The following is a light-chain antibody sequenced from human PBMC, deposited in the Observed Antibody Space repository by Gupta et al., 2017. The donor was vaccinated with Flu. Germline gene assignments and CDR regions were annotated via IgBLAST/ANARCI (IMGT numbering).Light chain of an antibody. CDR2: GAS. CDR3: QQSYIIPRT. J-gene: IGKJ4*01. Sequence: DIQMTQSPSSLSASVGDRVTITCRASQSISGYLNWYQEKPGKAPELLIYGASSLKSGVPSRFSGSPSGTSGTDFTLTISRLQPEDFATYYCQQSYIIPRTFGGGTKVEIK. CDR1: QSISGY. V-gene: IGKV1-39*01.